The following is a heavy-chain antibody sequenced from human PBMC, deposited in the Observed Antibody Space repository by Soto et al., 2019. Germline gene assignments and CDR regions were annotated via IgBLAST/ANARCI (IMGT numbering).Heavy chain of an antibody. CDR2: IKRKSDGGTT. CDR1: GFTFSNAW. D-gene: IGHD2-2*01. V-gene: IGHV3-15*01. Sequence: PGGSLRLSCAASGFTFSNAWMIWVRQAPGKGLEWVGRIKRKSDGGTTDYAAPVKGRFTISRDDSANTLYLQMNSLRAEDTAVYYCARVANGVVVPAATYYFDYWGQGTLVTVSS. J-gene: IGHJ4*02. CDR3: ARVANGVVVPAATYYFDY.